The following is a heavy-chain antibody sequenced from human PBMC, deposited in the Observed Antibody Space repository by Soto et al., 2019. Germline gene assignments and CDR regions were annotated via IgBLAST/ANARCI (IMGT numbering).Heavy chain of an antibody. CDR3: ARGCYDYYVYG. J-gene: IGHJ6*01. Sequence: XETLSLPCTFSVGSISSSRYYWGWIRQPQWKGLERLGSIYYSGRTDYKTSLMRRVPVSVDTARNWFSLKLRSATAADTAVYYCARGCYDYYVYG. V-gene: IGHV4-39*01. D-gene: IGHD6-19*01. CDR2: IYYSGRT. CDR1: VGSISSSRYY.